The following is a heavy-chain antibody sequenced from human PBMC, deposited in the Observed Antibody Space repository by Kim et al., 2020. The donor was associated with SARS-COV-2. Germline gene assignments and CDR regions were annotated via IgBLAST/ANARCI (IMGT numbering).Heavy chain of an antibody. D-gene: IGHD3-22*01. J-gene: IGHJ5*02. CDR1: GASISSSSC. V-gene: IGHV4-4*02. CDR2: VDHSGTT. Sequence: SETLSLTCVVSGASISSSSCWSWVRQPPGKGLEWIGEVDHSGTTSYNVSLKRRVTISVDKSKNQFSLRLNSVSAADTAVYYCARGVSSAWTLRAWFDPWGQGTLVTVSP. CDR3: ARGVSSAWTLRAWFDP.